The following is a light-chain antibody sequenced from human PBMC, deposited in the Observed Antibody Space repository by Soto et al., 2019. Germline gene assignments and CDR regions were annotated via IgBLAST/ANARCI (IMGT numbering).Light chain of an antibody. Sequence: EIVLTHSPTTLSLSPGLRSTLSCRASQSVSSYLAWYQQKPGQAPRLLIYDASNRATGIPARFSGSGSGTDFTLTISSLEPEDFAVYYCQQRSNWHSITFGQGTRLEIK. CDR2: DAS. CDR3: QQRSNWHSIT. CDR1: QSVSSY. V-gene: IGKV3-11*01. J-gene: IGKJ5*01.